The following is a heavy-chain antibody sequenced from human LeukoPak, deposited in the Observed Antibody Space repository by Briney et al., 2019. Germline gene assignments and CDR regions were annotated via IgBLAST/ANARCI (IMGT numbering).Heavy chain of an antibody. CDR3: ARDPGGTWGFDY. CDR1: GYTFTSHG. Sequence: ASVKVSCKASGYTFTSHGLSWARQAPGQGLEWMGWISIYSGNTNYAQTFQDRISMTTDTSTSTAYMELRSLKSDDTAVYYCARDPGGTWGFDYWGQGALVTVSS. V-gene: IGHV1-18*01. CDR2: ISIYSGNT. D-gene: IGHD7-27*01. J-gene: IGHJ4*02.